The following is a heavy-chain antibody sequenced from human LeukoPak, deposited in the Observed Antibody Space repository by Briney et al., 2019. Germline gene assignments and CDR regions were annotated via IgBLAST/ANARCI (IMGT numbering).Heavy chain of an antibody. CDR3: ARELYSSGYHDAFDI. V-gene: IGHV4-34*01. J-gene: IGHJ3*02. Sequence: PSETLSLTCAVYGGSFSGYYWSWIRQPPGKGLEWIGESNHSGSTNYNPSLKSRATISVDTSKNQFSLKLSSVTAADTAVYYCARELYSSGYHDAFDIWGQGTMVTVSS. CDR2: SNHSGST. D-gene: IGHD3-22*01. CDR1: GGSFSGYY.